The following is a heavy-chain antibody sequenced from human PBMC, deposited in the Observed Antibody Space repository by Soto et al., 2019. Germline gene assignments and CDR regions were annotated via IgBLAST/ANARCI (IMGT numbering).Heavy chain of an antibody. CDR3: ARSIDP. CDR1: GGSIASGGYY. Sequence: SDTLSLTSTVSGGSIASGGYYWSSIRQQPGKGLEWIGYIYYSGSTYYTPSLKSRVTISVDTSKNQFSLKLSSVTAADTAVYYCARSIDPWGRGTLVTVS. J-gene: IGHJ5*02. CDR2: IYYSGST. V-gene: IGHV4-31*03.